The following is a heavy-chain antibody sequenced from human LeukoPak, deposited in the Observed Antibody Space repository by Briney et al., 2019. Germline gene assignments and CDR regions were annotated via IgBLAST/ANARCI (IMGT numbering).Heavy chain of an antibody. Sequence: GGSLRLSCAASGFTFSSYSMNWVRQAPGKGLEWVSYISSSSSTIYYADSVKGRFTISRDNARNSLYLQMNRLRAEDTAVYYCAREDDSHGYYYGLCDYWGQGTLVTVSS. V-gene: IGHV3-48*04. CDR3: AREDDSHGYYYGLCDY. CDR1: GFTFSSYS. J-gene: IGHJ4*02. D-gene: IGHD3-10*01. CDR2: ISSSSSTI.